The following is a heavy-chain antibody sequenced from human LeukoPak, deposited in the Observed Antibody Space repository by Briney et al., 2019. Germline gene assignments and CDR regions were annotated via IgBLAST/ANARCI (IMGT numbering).Heavy chain of an antibody. CDR2: ISSSGGST. V-gene: IGHV3-23*01. D-gene: IGHD3-10*01. CDR3: AKDLVTGSLDY. CDR1: GFSFSDYY. Sequence: GGSLRLSCAASGFSFSDYYMSWIRQAPGKGLEWVSSISSSGGSTYYADSVRGRFTISRDNSKNTLYLQMNSLRAEDTAIYYCAKDLVTGSLDYWGQGTLVTVS. J-gene: IGHJ4*02.